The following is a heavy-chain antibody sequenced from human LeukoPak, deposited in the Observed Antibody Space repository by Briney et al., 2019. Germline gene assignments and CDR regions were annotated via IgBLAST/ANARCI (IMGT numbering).Heavy chain of an antibody. D-gene: IGHD6-6*01. CDR1: GFTFSSYA. J-gene: IGHJ4*02. Sequence: AGGSLRLSCAASGFTFSSYAMSWVRQAPGKGLEWVSAISGSGGSTYYADSVKGRFTISRDNSKNTLYLQMNSLRAEDTAVYYCAKSRWEGQLVTYWGQGTLVTVSS. CDR3: AKSRWEGQLVTY. CDR2: ISGSGGST. V-gene: IGHV3-23*01.